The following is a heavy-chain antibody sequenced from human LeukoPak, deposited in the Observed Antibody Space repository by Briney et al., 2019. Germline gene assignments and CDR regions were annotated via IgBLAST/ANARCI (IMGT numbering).Heavy chain of an antibody. D-gene: IGHD5-18*01. V-gene: IGHV4-59*01. CDR3: ARTTEGGYTYGYFYYYYMDV. J-gene: IGHJ6*03. CDR2: IYYSGST. CDR1: GGSISSYY. Sequence: PSETLPLTCTGSGGSISSYYWSWIRQPPGKGLEWIGYIYYSGSTNYDPSLKSRVTISVDTSKNQFSLKLTSVTAADTAVYYCARTTEGGYTYGYFYYYYMDVWGKGTTVTISS.